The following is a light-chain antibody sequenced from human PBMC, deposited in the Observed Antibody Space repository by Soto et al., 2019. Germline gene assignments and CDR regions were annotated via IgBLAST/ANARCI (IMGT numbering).Light chain of an antibody. Sequence: SYELTQPPSVSVAPGQTARITCGGNNIGSKSVYWCQQKPGQAPVLVVYDDSDRPSGIPERFSGSNSGNTATLTISRVEAGDEADYYCQVWDSSSDPHVVFGGGTKLTVL. V-gene: IGLV3-21*02. CDR3: QVWDSSSDPHVV. J-gene: IGLJ2*01. CDR1: NIGSKS. CDR2: DDS.